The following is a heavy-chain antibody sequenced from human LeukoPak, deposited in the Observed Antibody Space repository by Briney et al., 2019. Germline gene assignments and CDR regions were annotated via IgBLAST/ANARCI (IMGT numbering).Heavy chain of an antibody. Sequence: PGGSLRLSCAASGFTFDDYAMHWVRQAPGKGLEWVSDISWNRGSIGYADSAKGRFTISRDNAKMSLYLQMNSLRAEDTALYYCAKGYCSSISCHADYWGQGTLVTASS. J-gene: IGHJ4*02. D-gene: IGHD2-2*01. CDR1: GFTFDDYA. CDR2: ISWNRGSI. CDR3: AKGYCSSISCHADY. V-gene: IGHV3-9*01.